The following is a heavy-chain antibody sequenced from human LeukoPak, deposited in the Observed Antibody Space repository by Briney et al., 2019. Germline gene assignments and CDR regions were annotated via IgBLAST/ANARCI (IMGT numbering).Heavy chain of an antibody. Sequence: ASVKVTCKASGYTFTSYYMHWVRQAPGQGLEWMGIINPSGGSTSYAQKFQGRVTMTRDTSKNQFSLKLSSVTAADTAVYYCARHVKVPGRGVSYFDYWGQGTLVTVSS. CDR1: GYTFTSYY. V-gene: IGHV1-46*01. CDR3: ARHVKVPGRGVSYFDY. CDR2: INPSGGST. J-gene: IGHJ4*02. D-gene: IGHD3-10*01.